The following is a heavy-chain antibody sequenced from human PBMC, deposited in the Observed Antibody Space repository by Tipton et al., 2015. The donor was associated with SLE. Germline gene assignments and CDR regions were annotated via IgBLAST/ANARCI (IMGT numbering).Heavy chain of an antibody. CDR1: GASISRGSYY. CDR3: ASGTLEWSHEPDY. Sequence: TLSLTCAVSGASISRGSYYWSWIRQPAGKGLEWIGRIYTGGSTNYKPSLKSRLTISVDTSQNQFSLRLSSVTAADTAMFYCASGTLEWSHEPDYWGQGTLVTVSS. CDR2: IYTGGST. D-gene: IGHD3-3*01. J-gene: IGHJ4*02. V-gene: IGHV4-61*02.